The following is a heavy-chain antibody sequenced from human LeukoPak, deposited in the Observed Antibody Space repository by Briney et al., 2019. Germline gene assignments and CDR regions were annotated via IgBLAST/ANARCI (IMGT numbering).Heavy chain of an antibody. Sequence: GASVKVSCKASGYTFTSYGISWVRQAPGQGLEWMGWINPNSGGTNYAQKFQGWVTMTRDTSISTAYMELSRLRSDDTAVYYCARGLMADDTWFDYYDSSGPFDYWGQGTLVTVSS. CDR2: INPNSGGT. V-gene: IGHV1-2*04. CDR3: ARGLMADDTWFDYYDSSGPFDY. J-gene: IGHJ4*02. D-gene: IGHD3-22*01. CDR1: GYTFTSYG.